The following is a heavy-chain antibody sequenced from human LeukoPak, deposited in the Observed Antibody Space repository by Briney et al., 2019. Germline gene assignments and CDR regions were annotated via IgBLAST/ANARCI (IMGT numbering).Heavy chain of an antibody. D-gene: IGHD3-3*01. CDR3: ARARPGRSGYYTPYYDY. CDR1: GYTFTGCY. Sequence: ASVKVSCKASGYTFTGCYMHWMRQAPGQGLEWMGWINPNNGGTNFAQKFQGSVTLTRDTSFSTAYMELSWLKFDDTAVYYCARARPGRSGYYTPYYDYWGQGTLVTVSS. J-gene: IGHJ4*02. CDR2: INPNNGGT. V-gene: IGHV1-2*02.